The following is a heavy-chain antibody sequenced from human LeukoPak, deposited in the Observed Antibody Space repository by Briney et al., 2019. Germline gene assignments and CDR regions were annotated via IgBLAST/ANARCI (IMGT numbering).Heavy chain of an antibody. CDR2: IKQDGSEK. CDR3: ARIVLMVYAHHDAFDI. Sequence: GSLRLSCAASGFTFSSYWMSWVRQAPGKGLEWVANIKQDGSEKYYVDSVKGRFTISRDNAKNSLYLQMNSLRAEDTAVYYCARIVLMVYAHHDAFDIWGQGTMVTVSS. D-gene: IGHD2-8*01. CDR1: GFTFSSYW. J-gene: IGHJ3*02. V-gene: IGHV3-7*01.